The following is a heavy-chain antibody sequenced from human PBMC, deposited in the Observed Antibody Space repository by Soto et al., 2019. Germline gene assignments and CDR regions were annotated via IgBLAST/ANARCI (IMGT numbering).Heavy chain of an antibody. Sequence: SETLSLTCAVSGGSISSGGYSWSWIRQPPGKGLEWIGYIYHSGSTYYNPSLKSRVTISVDRSKNQFSLKLSSVTAADTAVYYCARGPGLNWFDPWGQGTLVTVSS. V-gene: IGHV4-30-2*01. J-gene: IGHJ5*02. CDR2: IYHSGST. CDR3: ARGPGLNWFDP. CDR1: GGSISSGGYS.